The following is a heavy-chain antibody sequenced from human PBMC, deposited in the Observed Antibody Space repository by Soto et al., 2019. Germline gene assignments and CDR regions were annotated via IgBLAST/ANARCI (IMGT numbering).Heavy chain of an antibody. Sequence: EVVLVESGGDLVAPGGSLRLSCAASGFDFSRYAMSWIRQAPGKGLESVSSINGRGETTYYADPEQGRVIISKDMSKNTLFLQMNGLRAEDTALYFCVKDNTDRSDNSGWYGWADWGQGTLVTVSS. CDR2: INGRGETT. J-gene: IGHJ4*02. V-gene: IGHV3-23*04. D-gene: IGHD6-13*01. CDR1: GFDFSRYA. CDR3: VKDNTDRSDNSGWYGWAD.